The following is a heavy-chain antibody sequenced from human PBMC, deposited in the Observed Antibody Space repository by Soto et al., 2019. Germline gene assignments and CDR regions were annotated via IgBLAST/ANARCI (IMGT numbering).Heavy chain of an antibody. J-gene: IGHJ6*02. D-gene: IGHD2-15*01. CDR3: ARGGRVRGYCSGGSCSHYYYYYGMDV. V-gene: IGHV3-33*01. Sequence: QVQLVESGGGVVQPGRSLRLSCAASGFTFSSYGMHWVRQAPGKGLEWVAVIWYDGSNKYYADSVKGRFTISRDNSKNTLYLQMNSLRAEDTAVYYCARGGRVRGYCSGGSCSHYYYYYGMDVWGQGTTVTVSS. CDR1: GFTFSSYG. CDR2: IWYDGSNK.